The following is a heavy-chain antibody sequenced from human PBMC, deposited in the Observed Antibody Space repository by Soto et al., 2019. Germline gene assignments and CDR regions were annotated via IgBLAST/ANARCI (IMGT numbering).Heavy chain of an antibody. J-gene: IGHJ4*02. CDR3: AKPFRGPNPSYFDY. CDR2: ISYDGSNK. V-gene: IGHV3-30*18. CDR1: GFTFSIYA. Sequence: GGSLRLSCAASGFTFSIYAMHWVRQAPGTGLEWVAVISYDGSNKYYADSVKGRFTISRDNSKNTLYLQMNSLRAEDTAVYYCAKPFRGPNPSYFDYWGQGTLVTVSS. D-gene: IGHD2-8*01.